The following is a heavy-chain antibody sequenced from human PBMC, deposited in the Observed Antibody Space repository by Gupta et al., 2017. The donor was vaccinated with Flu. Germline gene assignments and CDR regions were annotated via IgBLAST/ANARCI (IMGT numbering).Heavy chain of an antibody. CDR1: GFTFSSYA. Sequence: EVQLLESGGVLVQPGGSLRLPCAASGFTFSSYAMSWVRQAPGKGLEWVSAISGGDGSTYYADSVRGRFTISRDNSKSTLYLQMNSLRAEDTAVYYCAKDPYPFAAVLGPFEDWGQGTLVTVSS. V-gene: IGHV3-23*01. CDR2: ISGGDGST. J-gene: IGHJ4*02. CDR3: AKDPYPFAAVLGPFED. D-gene: IGHD2-2*01.